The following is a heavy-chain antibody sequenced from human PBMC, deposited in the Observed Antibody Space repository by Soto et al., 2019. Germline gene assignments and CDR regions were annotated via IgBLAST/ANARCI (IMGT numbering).Heavy chain of an antibody. CDR1: GFAFNNYG. CDR3: ARADRSIIPAVSDF. CDR2: ISKGDYT. J-gene: IGHJ4*02. D-gene: IGHD6-25*01. V-gene: IGHV3-21*01. Sequence: SLRLSCTVTGFAFNNYGINWVRQARGEGLQWVSSISKGDYTYYSDSVKGRLTISRDKAKNSVSLQMNSLTVEDTAVYYCARADRSIIPAVSDFWGQGTLVTVSS.